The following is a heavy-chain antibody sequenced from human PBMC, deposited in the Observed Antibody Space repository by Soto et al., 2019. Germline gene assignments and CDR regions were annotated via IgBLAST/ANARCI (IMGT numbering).Heavy chain of an antibody. D-gene: IGHD2-2*01. Sequence: AASVKVSCKASGYTFTSYGISWVRQAPGQGLEWMGWISAYNGNTNYAQKLQGRVTMTTDTSTSTAYMELRSLRSDDTAVYYCARDRDIVVVPAARPPTWFDPWGQGTLVTVSS. CDR2: ISAYNGNT. V-gene: IGHV1-18*04. J-gene: IGHJ5*02. CDR3: ARDRDIVVVPAARPPTWFDP. CDR1: GYTFTSYG.